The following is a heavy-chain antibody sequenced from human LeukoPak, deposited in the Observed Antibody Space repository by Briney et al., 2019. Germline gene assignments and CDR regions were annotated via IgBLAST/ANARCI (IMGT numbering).Heavy chain of an antibody. CDR3: ARGSDNDFWSGNHRGNWFDP. J-gene: IGHJ5*02. CDR2: IYYSGST. Sequence: SQTLSLTCTVSGGSISSGDYYWSWIRQPPGKGLEWIGYIYYSGSTYYNPSLKSRVTISVDTSKNQFSLKLSSVTAADTAVYYCARGSDNDFWSGNHRGNWFDPWGQGTLVTVSS. V-gene: IGHV4-30-4*08. D-gene: IGHD3-3*01. CDR1: GGSISSGDYY.